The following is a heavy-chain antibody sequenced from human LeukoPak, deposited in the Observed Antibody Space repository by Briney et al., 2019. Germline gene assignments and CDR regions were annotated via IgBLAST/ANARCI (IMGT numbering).Heavy chain of an antibody. CDR1: GYTLTELS. CDR3: AQYCTNGVCRYYFDY. D-gene: IGHD2-8*01. V-gene: IGHV1-24*01. CDR2: FDPEDGET. J-gene: IGHJ4*02. Sequence: ASVKVSCKXSGYTLTELSMHWVRQAPGKGLEWMGDFDPEDGETIYAQKFQGRVTMTEDTSTDTAYMELSSLRSEDTAVYYCAQYCTNGVCRYYFDYWGQGTLVTVSS.